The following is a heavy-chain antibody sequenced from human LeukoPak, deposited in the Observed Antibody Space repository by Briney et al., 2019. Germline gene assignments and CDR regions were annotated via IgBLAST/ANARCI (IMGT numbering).Heavy chain of an antibody. CDR3: ARPKSAAGTVHDLDAFDV. J-gene: IGHJ3*01. V-gene: IGHV4-59*08. CDR1: GGSISSYY. CDR2: IYYRGNT. Sequence: SETLSLTCSVSGGSISSYYWSWIWQPPGKGLEWIGYIYYRGNTKYNPSLRSRVTISIDTSKNQFSLKLTSVTAADTAMYYCARPKSAAGTVHDLDAFDVWGQGTMVTVSS. D-gene: IGHD6-13*01.